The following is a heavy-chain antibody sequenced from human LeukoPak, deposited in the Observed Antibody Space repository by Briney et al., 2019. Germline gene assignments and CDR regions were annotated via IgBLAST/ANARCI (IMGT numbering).Heavy chain of an antibody. CDR2: ISYDGSNK. CDR3: ARDCSSTSCYSGLDY. V-gene: IGHV3-30*04. D-gene: IGHD2-2*01. CDR1: GFTFSSYA. J-gene: IGHJ4*02. Sequence: GGSLRLSCAASGFTFSSYAMHWVRQAPGKGLEWVAVISYDGSNKYYADSVKGRFNISRDNSKNTLYLQMNSLRAEDTAVYYCARDCSSTSCYSGLDYWGQGTLVTVSS.